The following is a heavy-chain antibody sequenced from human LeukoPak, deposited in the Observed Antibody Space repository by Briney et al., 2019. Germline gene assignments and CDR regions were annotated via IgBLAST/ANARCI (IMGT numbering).Heavy chain of an antibody. J-gene: IGHJ4*02. CDR1: GFTFSSYA. V-gene: IGHV3-23*01. CDR2: FSGSGGST. CDR3: ARRVLPSYDILTGYFDY. D-gene: IGHD3-9*01. Sequence: GGSLRLSCAASGFTFSSYAMSWVRQAPGKGLECISGFSGSGGSTYYADSVKGRFTISRDNSKNTLYLQMNSLRAEDTAVYYCARRVLPSYDILTGYFDYWGQGTLVTVSS.